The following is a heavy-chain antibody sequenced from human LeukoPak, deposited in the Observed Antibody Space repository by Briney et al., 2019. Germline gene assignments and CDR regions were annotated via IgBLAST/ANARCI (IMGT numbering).Heavy chain of an antibody. CDR1: DYSISSGYH. CDR3: ARGGYSYGSSPWFDP. CDR2: MSHSGST. J-gene: IGHJ5*02. D-gene: IGHD5-18*01. Sequence: PSETPSLTCAVSDYSISSGYHWAWIRQSPGKGLEWIGSMSHSGSTYYNPSLKSRVTISVDTSKNQFSVKLSSVSAADTAVYYCARGGYSYGSSPWFDPWGQGTLVTVSS. V-gene: IGHV4-38-2*01.